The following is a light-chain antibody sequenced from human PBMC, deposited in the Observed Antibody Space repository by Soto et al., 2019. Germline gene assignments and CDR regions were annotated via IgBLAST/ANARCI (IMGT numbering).Light chain of an antibody. V-gene: IGKV2-30*01. J-gene: IGKJ2*01. CDR3: LQGTHWPYT. CDR1: QGLVYSDGNTY. CDR2: QVS. Sequence: DVVMTQSPVSLPVTLGQPASISCRSSQGLVYSDGNTYLSWFHQRPGQSPRRLIYQVSNRDSGVPDRLSGSRSGSDFTLMISRVEAEDFGVYYCLQGTHWPYTFGQGTKLEIK.